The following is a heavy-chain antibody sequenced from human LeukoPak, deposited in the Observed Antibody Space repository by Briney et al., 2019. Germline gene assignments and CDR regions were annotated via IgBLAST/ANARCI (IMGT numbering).Heavy chain of an antibody. CDR2: ISTSSSYI. D-gene: IGHD6-19*01. Sequence: GGSXRLSCAASGFTFSSYSMNWVRQAPGKGLEWVSSISTSSSYIYYADSMKGRFTISRDDAKNSLYLQMNNLRAEDTAVYYCARDSVWRGPPIAVAGTDFWGRGTLVTVSS. CDR1: GFTFSSYS. CDR3: ARDSVWRGPPIAVAGTDF. V-gene: IGHV3-21*01. J-gene: IGHJ4*02.